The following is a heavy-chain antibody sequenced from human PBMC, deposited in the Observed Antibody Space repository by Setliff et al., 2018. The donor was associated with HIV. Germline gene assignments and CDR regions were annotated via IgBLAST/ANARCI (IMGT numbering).Heavy chain of an antibody. D-gene: IGHD6-13*01. CDR3: ARGASGYTNSWYLDY. V-gene: IGHV4-31*03. J-gene: IGHJ4*02. CDR2: IYNNGRT. CDR1: GGSTSSGGYY. Sequence: SETLSLTCSVSGGSTSSGGYYWTWIRQHPGKGLEWIGYIYNNGRTYYNPSLKSRLTISVGTSENQFSLKLSSVAAADTAVYYCARGASGYTNSWYLDYWGQGTLVTVSS.